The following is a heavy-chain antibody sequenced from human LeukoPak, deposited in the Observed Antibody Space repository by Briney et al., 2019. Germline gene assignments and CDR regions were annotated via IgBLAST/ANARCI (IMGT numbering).Heavy chain of an antibody. J-gene: IGHJ3*02. D-gene: IGHD6-13*01. CDR2: TYYRSKWYN. CDR3: ARETKQQLVRGGAFDI. CDR1: GDSVSSNSAA. V-gene: IGHV6-1*01. Sequence: SQTFSLTCAISGDSVSSNSAAWNWIRQSPSRGLEWLGRTYYRSKWYNDYAVSVKSRITINPDTSKNQFSLQLNSVTPEDTAVYYCARETKQQLVRGGAFDIWGQGTMVTVSS.